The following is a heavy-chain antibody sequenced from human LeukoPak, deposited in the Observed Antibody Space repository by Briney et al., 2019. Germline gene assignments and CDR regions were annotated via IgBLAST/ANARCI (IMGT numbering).Heavy chain of an antibody. CDR1: GFTFDGYA. Sequence: GRSLRLSCAASGFTFDGYARHWVGQAPGQGLDWVSGISWSSGSIGYADSVKGRFTISRDNAKNSLYLQMDSLRAEDTALYYCAKDSWLGIAVAGTEDPGIGGQGTLVTVSS. D-gene: IGHD6-19*01. CDR2: ISWSSGSI. J-gene: IGHJ4*02. CDR3: AKDSWLGIAVAGTEDPGI. V-gene: IGHV3-9*01.